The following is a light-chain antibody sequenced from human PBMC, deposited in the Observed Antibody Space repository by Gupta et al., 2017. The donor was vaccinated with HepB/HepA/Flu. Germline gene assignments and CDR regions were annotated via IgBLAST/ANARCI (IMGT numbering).Light chain of an antibody. Sequence: IVMTQSPLSLPVTPGEPASISCRSSRSLLSGNGYNYLDWYLQKPGQSPQLLIYPGSNRASGVPDRFSGSGSGTDFTLKISRMEAEDVGLYYCMQAMQTPITFGQGTRLEIK. CDR1: RSLLSGNGYNY. CDR3: MQAMQTPIT. CDR2: PGS. J-gene: IGKJ5*01. V-gene: IGKV2-28*01.